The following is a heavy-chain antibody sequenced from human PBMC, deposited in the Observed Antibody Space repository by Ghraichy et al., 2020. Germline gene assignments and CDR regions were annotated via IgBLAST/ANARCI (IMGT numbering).Heavy chain of an antibody. CDR3: STSPRADRGNY. Sequence: SCAASGLTFSSYWMHWVRQAPGKGLEWVSHIKTDGSTTNYADSVRGRFTISRDNAKNTLYLQMNSLRADDTAVYYCSTSPRADRGNYWGQGTPVTVSS. CDR2: IKTDGSTT. V-gene: IGHV3-74*01. D-gene: IGHD3-10*01. J-gene: IGHJ4*02. CDR1: GLTFSSYW.